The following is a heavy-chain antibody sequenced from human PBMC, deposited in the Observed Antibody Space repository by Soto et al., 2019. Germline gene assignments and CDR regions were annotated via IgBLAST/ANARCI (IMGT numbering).Heavy chain of an antibody. Sequence: EVQLVESGGGLVQPGGSLRLSCAASGFTFSSYDMHWVRQATGKGLEWVSAIGTAGDTYYPGSVKGRFTISRENAKNSWYLQMNSLRAEDTAVYYCARGGYSYGYGGRESMDVWGQGTTVTVSS. CDR3: ARGGYSYGYGGRESMDV. J-gene: IGHJ6*02. CDR1: GFTFSSYD. CDR2: IGTAGDT. V-gene: IGHV3-13*01. D-gene: IGHD5-18*01.